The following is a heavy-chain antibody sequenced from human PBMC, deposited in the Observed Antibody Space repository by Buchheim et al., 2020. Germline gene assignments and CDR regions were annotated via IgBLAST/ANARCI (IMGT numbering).Heavy chain of an antibody. D-gene: IGHD1-26*01. V-gene: IGHV3-30*18. Sequence: QVQLVESGGGVVQPGRSLRLSCAASGFTFSSYGMHWVRRAPGKGLEWVAVISYDGSNKYYADSVKGRFTISRDNSKNTLYLQMNSLRAEDTAVYYCAKDHKRGSYFGYFDLWGRGTL. CDR3: AKDHKRGSYFGYFDL. CDR2: ISYDGSNK. J-gene: IGHJ2*01. CDR1: GFTFSSYG.